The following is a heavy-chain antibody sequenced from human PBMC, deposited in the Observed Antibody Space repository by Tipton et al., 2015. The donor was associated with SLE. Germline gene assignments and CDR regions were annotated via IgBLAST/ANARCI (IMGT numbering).Heavy chain of an antibody. CDR2: ISSSGSTT. J-gene: IGHJ4*02. Sequence: SGFSFGAVNWVRQAPGKGLEWVSYISSSGSTTYYADSVKGRFTVSRDNAKNSLYLQMNSLRAEDTAVYFCAREARDAYGSPSSGFDYWGQGTLVTVSP. D-gene: IGHD5-24*01. CDR3: AREARDAYGSPSSGFDY. CDR1: GFSFGA. V-gene: IGHV3-48*03.